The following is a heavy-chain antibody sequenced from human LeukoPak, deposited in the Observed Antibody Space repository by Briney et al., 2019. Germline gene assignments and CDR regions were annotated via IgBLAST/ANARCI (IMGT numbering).Heavy chain of an antibody. CDR1: GYTFTGYY. CDR2: INPNSGGT. V-gene: IGHV1-2*02. J-gene: IGHJ4*02. D-gene: IGHD3-22*01. Sequence: ASVKVPCKASGYTFTGYYMHWVRQAPGQGLEWMGWINPNSGGTNYAQKFQGRVTMTRDTSISTAYMELSRLRSDDTAVYYCARVESYYDSSGYYDYWGQGTLVTVSS. CDR3: ARVESYYDSSGYYDY.